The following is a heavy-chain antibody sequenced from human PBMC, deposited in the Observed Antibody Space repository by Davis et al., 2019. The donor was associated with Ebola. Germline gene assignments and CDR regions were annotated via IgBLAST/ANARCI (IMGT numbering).Heavy chain of an antibody. CDR3: ARPRITMVRGALQH. J-gene: IGHJ1*01. Sequence: PGGSLRLSCAASGFTFSSYAMHWVRQAPGKGLEWVAVISYDGSNKYYADSVKGRFTISRDNSKNTLYLQMNSLRAEDTAVYYCARPRITMVRGALQHWGQGTLVTVSS. D-gene: IGHD3-10*01. CDR2: ISYDGSNK. V-gene: IGHV3-30-3*01. CDR1: GFTFSSYA.